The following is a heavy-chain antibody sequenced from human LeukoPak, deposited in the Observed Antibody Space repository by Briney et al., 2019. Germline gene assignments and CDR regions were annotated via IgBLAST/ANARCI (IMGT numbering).Heavy chain of an antibody. Sequence: GGSLRLSWAASGFTFSSYAMSWVHQAPGKGLEWVSAISGSGGSTYYADSVKGRFTISRDNSKNTLYLQMNSLRAEDTAVYYCAKDLLLGYFDYWGQGTLVTVSS. CDR2: ISGSGGST. CDR1: GFTFSSYA. CDR3: AKDLLLGYFDY. V-gene: IGHV3-23*01. D-gene: IGHD2-15*01. J-gene: IGHJ4*02.